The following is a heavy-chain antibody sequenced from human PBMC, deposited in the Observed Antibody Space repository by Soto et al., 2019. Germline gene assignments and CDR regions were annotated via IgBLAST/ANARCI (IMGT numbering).Heavy chain of an antibody. CDR3: TSIQIYYYYGMDV. CDR2: IRSKAYGGTT. J-gene: IGHJ6*02. Sequence: GGSLRLSCTASGFTFGDYAMSWVRQAPGKGLGWVGFIRSKAYGGTTEYAASVKGRFTISRDDSKSIAYLQMNSLKTEDTAVYYCTSIQIYYYYGMDVWGQGTTVTVSS. D-gene: IGHD5-18*01. V-gene: IGHV3-49*04. CDR1: GFTFGDYA.